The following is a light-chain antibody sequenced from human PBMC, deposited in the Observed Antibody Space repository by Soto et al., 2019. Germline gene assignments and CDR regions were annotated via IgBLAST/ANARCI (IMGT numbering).Light chain of an antibody. Sequence: DIQMTQSPSTLSASVGDRVTITCRASPSISSWLAWYQQKPGKAPKLLISKASSLESGVPSRFSGSGSGTESTLTISSLQPDDCATYYCQQYNSYPWTFGQGTKVEIK. V-gene: IGKV1-5*03. J-gene: IGKJ1*01. CDR3: QQYNSYPWT. CDR1: PSISSW. CDR2: KAS.